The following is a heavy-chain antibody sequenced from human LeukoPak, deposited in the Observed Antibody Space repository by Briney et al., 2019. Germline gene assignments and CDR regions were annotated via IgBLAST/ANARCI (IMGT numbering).Heavy chain of an antibody. J-gene: IGHJ5*02. D-gene: IGHD4-23*01. CDR3: AKDHYGGRYNWFDP. CDR1: GFTFSSYG. CDR2: MRYDGSNK. V-gene: IGHV3-30*02. Sequence: GGSLRLSCAASGFTFSSYGMHWVRQAPGKGLEWVAFMRYDGSNKYYADSVKGRFTISRDNSKNTLYLQMNSLRAEDTAVYYCAKDHYGGRYNWFDPWGQGTLVTVSS.